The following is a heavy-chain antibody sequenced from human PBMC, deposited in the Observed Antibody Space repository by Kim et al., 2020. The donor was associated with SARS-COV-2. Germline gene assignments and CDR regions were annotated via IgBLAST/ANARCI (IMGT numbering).Heavy chain of an antibody. D-gene: IGHD2-21*01. V-gene: IGHV1-18*01. J-gene: IGHJ3*02. Sequence: YAQKLQGRVTMTTDTSTSTAYMELRSLRSDDTAVYYCARSGGDSGDAFDIWGQGTMVTVSS. CDR3: ARSGGDSGDAFDI.